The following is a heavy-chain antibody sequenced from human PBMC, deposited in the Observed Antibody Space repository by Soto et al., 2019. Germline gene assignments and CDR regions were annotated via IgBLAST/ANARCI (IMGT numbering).Heavy chain of an antibody. Sequence: ASVKVSFKASGGTFSSYAISWLRQAPGQGLEWMGGIIPIFGTANYAQKFQGRVTITADESTSTAYMELSSLRSEDTAVYYCARDYYDSSGYPNWFDPWGQGTLVTVSS. CDR1: GGTFSSYA. CDR3: ARDYYDSSGYPNWFDP. CDR2: IIPIFGTA. J-gene: IGHJ5*02. V-gene: IGHV1-69*13. D-gene: IGHD3-22*01.